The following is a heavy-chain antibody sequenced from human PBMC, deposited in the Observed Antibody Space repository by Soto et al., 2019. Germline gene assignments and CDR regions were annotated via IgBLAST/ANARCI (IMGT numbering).Heavy chain of an antibody. CDR1: GFTFSSSA. D-gene: IGHD6-13*01. V-gene: IGHV3-23*01. CDR2: ISGSGGTT. CDR3: AMGLAAAGPFDY. J-gene: IGHJ4*02. Sequence: GGSLRLSCAASGFTFSSSAMSWGRQAPGKGLEWVSAISGSGGTTFYADSVKGRFTISRDNSKNTLFLQMISLRAEDTAAYYCAMGLAAAGPFDYWGQGTLVTVSS.